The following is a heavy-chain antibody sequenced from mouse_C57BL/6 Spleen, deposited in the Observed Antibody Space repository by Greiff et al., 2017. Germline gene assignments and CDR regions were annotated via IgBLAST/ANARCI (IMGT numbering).Heavy chain of an antibody. Sequence: LQQSGASVKISCKASGYAFSSYWMNWVKQRPGKGLEWIGQIYPGDGDTNYNGKFKGKATLTADKSSSTAYMQLSSLTSEDSAVYFCARLGGSIFDSWGQGTTLTVSS. CDR2: IYPGDGDT. D-gene: IGHD1-1*01. CDR1: GYAFSSYW. J-gene: IGHJ2*01. CDR3: ARLGGSIFDS. V-gene: IGHV1-80*01.